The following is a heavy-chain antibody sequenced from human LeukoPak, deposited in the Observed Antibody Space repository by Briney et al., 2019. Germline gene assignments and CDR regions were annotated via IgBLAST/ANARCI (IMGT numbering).Heavy chain of an antibody. CDR3: ARDHSDFWSGYYTDHRAFDI. J-gene: IGHJ3*02. V-gene: IGHV4-30-4*08. CDR2: IYCSGST. CDR1: GGSISSGDYY. D-gene: IGHD3-3*01. Sequence: PSETLSLTCTVSGGSISSGDYYWSWIRQPPGKGLEWIGYIYCSGSTYYSPSLKSRVTISVDTSKNQFSLKLSSVTAADTAVYYCARDHSDFWSGYYTDHRAFDIWGQGTMVTVSS.